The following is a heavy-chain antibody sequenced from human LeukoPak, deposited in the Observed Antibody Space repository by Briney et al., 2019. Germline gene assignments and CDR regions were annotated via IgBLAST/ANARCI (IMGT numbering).Heavy chain of an antibody. CDR3: AGAGPPYYDILTGDYYYYYYGMDV. Sequence: GGSLRLSCTASGFTFSSYSMNWVRLAPGKGLEWVSSVSSSSSYIYYADSVKGRFTISRDNAKNSLYLQMNSLRAEDTAVYYCAGAGPPYYDILTGDYYYYYYGMDVWGQGTTVTVSS. J-gene: IGHJ6*02. CDR1: GFTFSSYS. D-gene: IGHD3-9*01. CDR2: VSSSSSYI. V-gene: IGHV3-21*01.